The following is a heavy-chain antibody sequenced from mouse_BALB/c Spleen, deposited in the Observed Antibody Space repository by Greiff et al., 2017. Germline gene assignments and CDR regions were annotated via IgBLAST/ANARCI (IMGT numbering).Heavy chain of an antibody. J-gene: IGHJ3*01. V-gene: IGHV2-9*02. Sequence: VQLQESGPGLVAPSQSLSITCTVSGFSLTSYGVHWVRQPPGKGLEWLGVIWAGGSTNYNSALMSRLSISKDNSKSQVFLKMNSLQTDDTAMYYCARAGYGYDGWFAYWGQGTLVTVSA. CDR1: GFSLTSYG. CDR3: ARAGYGYDGWFAY. D-gene: IGHD2-2*01. CDR2: IWAGGST.